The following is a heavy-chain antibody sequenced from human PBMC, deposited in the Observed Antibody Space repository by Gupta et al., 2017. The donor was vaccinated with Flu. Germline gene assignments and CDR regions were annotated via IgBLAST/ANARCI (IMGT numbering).Heavy chain of an antibody. D-gene: IGHD2-8*01. CDR1: GFTFSSYA. CDR3: AKVPRSCIDGVCNNDYGMDV. Sequence: EVQLLESGGGLVQPGGSLRLPCAASGFTFSSYAMRWVRQAHGKGLEWVSAMSGSGGSTYYAESVKGLFSISRDNSKNTLYLQMNSLRAEDTAVFYCAKVPRSCIDGVCNNDYGMDVWGQGTTVTVSS. V-gene: IGHV3-23*01. CDR2: MSGSGGST. J-gene: IGHJ6*02.